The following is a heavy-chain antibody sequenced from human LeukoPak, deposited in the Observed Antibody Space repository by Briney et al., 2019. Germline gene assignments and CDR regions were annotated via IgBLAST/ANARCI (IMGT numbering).Heavy chain of an antibody. Sequence: SETLSLTCAVYGGSFSGYYWSWIRQPPGKGLNWIGEINHSGSTNYNPSLKSRVTISVDTSKNQFSLKLSSVTAADTAVYYCARVGGYYYYYYGMDVWGQGTTVTVSS. J-gene: IGHJ6*02. D-gene: IGHD4-23*01. CDR1: GGSFSGYY. CDR3: ARVGGYYYYYYGMDV. V-gene: IGHV4-34*01. CDR2: INHSGST.